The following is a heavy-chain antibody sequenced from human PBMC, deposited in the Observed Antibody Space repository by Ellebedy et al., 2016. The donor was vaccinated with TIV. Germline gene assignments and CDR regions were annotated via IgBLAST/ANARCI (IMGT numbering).Heavy chain of an antibody. J-gene: IGHJ4*02. CDR1: GFTFSNTW. CDR2: IKSKTHGGTT. CDR3: TTAPSENFDY. V-gene: IGHV3-15*01. Sequence: GESLKISXAASGFTFSNTWMSWVRQAPGKGLEWVGRIKSKTHGGTTDYAAPVKGRFTISRDDSKDTLYLQMNSLKTEDTAVYYCTTAPSENFDYWGQGTLVTVSS.